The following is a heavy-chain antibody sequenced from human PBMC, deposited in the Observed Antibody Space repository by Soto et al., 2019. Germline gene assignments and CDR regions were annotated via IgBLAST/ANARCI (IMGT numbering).Heavy chain of an antibody. CDR2: INAGNGNT. Sequence: ASVKVSCKASGYTFTSYTMHWVRQAPGQRLEWMGWINAGNGNTKYSQKFQGRVTTTRDTSASTAYMELSSLRSEDTAVYYCARDSILNGRSEYWGQGTLVTVSS. D-gene: IGHD2-8*01. CDR1: GYTFTSYT. J-gene: IGHJ4*02. V-gene: IGHV1-3*01. CDR3: ARDSILNGRSEY.